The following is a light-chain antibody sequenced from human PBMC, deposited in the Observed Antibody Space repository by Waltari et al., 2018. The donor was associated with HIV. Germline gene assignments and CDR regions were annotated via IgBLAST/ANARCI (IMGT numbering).Light chain of an antibody. CDR2: AVS. CDR3: CSYAGSYTLV. Sequence: QSALTQPRSVSGSPGQSVTISCTGTSSDVGGYNYVSWYQQHPGTAPKLMIYAVSKRPSGGPDRFAGSKAGNTASLTISGLQAEDEADYYCCSYAGSYTLVFGGGTKLTVL. CDR1: SSDVGGYNY. J-gene: IGLJ2*01. V-gene: IGLV2-11*01.